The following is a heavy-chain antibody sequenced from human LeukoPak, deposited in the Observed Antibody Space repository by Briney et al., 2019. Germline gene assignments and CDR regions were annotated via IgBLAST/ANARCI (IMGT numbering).Heavy chain of an antibody. J-gene: IGHJ4*02. CDR3: ARVPYDFWSGYFDY. CDR1: GFTFSTYS. V-gene: IGHV3-21*01. CDR2: ISSSSTYI. Sequence: GGSLRLSCAASGFTFSTYSINRVRQAPGKGLEWVSSISSSSTYIYYADSVKGRFTISRDNAKNSLYLQMNSLRAEDTAVYYCARVPYDFWSGYFDYWGQGTLVTVSS. D-gene: IGHD3-3*01.